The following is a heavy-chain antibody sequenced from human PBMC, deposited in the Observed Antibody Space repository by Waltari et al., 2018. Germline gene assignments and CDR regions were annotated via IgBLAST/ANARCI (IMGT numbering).Heavy chain of an antibody. CDR1: GGSFSGYH. CDR2: INHSGST. D-gene: IGHD3-22*01. CDR3: ARGGYYDSSGLRDY. Sequence: QVQLQQWGAGLLKPSETLSLTCAVYGGSFSGYHWRWLRQPPGKGLEWIGEINHSGSTNYNPSLKSRVTISVDTSKNQFSLKLSSVTAADTAVYYCARGGYYDSSGLRDYWGQGTLVTVSS. J-gene: IGHJ4*02. V-gene: IGHV4-34*01.